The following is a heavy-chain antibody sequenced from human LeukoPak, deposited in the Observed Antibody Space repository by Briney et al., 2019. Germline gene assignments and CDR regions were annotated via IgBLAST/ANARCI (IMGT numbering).Heavy chain of an antibody. CDR2: ISSSSSYI. CDR3: ARGLYSSTWYDY. J-gene: IGHJ4*02. D-gene: IGHD6-13*01. CDR1: GFTFSSYS. Sequence: GGSLRLSCAASGFTFSSYSMNWVRQAPGKGLEWVSSISSSSSYIYYADSVKGRFTISRDNAKNSLYLQMNSLRAEDTAVYYCARGLYSSTWYDYWGQGTLVTVSS. V-gene: IGHV3-21*01.